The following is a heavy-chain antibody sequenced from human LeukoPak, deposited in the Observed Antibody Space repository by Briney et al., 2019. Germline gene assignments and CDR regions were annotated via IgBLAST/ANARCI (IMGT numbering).Heavy chain of an antibody. J-gene: IGHJ4*02. CDR2: ISAYNGNT. Sequence: ASVKVSCKASGYTFTSYGISWVRQAPGQGLEWMGWISAYNGNTNYAQKLQGRVTMTTDTPTSTAYMELRSLRSDDTAVYYCARDRDPRLEGFLYYFDYWGQGTLVTVSS. CDR1: GYTFTSYG. V-gene: IGHV1-18*01. D-gene: IGHD1-1*01. CDR3: ARDRDPRLEGFLYYFDY.